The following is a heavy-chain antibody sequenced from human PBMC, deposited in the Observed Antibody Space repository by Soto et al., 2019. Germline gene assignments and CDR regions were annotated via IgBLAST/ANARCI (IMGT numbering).Heavy chain of an antibody. CDR2: INDDGSST. V-gene: IGHV3-74*01. CDR3: ARGYCSSTSCYSVYLDD. J-gene: IGHJ4*02. D-gene: IGHD2-2*01. CDR1: GFTLSSYW. Sequence: GGSLRLSCGASGFTLSSYWMHWVRQAPGKGLVWVSRINDDGSSTSYVDSVEGRFTISRDNAKNTLYLQMTSLRVEDTAVYYCARGYCSSTSCYSVYLDDWGQGTLVTVSS.